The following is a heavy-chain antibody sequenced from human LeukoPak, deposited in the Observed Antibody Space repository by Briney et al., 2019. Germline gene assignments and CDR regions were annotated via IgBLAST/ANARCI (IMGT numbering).Heavy chain of an antibody. D-gene: IGHD5-18*01. CDR1: GGSFSGYY. CDR3: ARDDTAYAFDI. J-gene: IGHJ3*02. Sequence: SETLSLTCAVYGGSFSGYYWSWTRQPPGKGLEWIGEINHSGSTNYNPSLKSRVTISVDTSKNQFSLKLSSVTAADTAVYYCARDDTAYAFDIWGQGTMVTVSS. V-gene: IGHV4-34*01. CDR2: INHSGST.